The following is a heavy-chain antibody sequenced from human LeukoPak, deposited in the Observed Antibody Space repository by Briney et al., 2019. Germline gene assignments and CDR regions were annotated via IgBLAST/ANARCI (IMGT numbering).Heavy chain of an antibody. V-gene: IGHV4-31*03. D-gene: IGHD2-21*01. J-gene: IGHJ4*02. Sequence: SQTLSLTCTVSGGSISSGGYYWRWLRQHPGKGLEWIGYIYYSGSTYYNPSLKSRVTISVDTSKNQFSLKLSSVTAADTAVYYCASNRFRSPDYFDYWGQGTLVTVSS. CDR3: ASNRFRSPDYFDY. CDR2: IYYSGST. CDR1: GGSISSGGYY.